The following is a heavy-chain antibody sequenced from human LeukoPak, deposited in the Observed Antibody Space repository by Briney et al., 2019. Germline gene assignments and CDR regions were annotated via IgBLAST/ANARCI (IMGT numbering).Heavy chain of an antibody. D-gene: IGHD6-13*01. CDR2: ISSSSSYI. CDR1: GFTFSTYS. Sequence: GGSLRLSCATSGFTFSTYSMNWVRQAPGKGLEWVSSISSSSSYIYYADSVKGRFTISRDNAKNSLYLQMNSLRAEDTALYYCARSPRYSRLNRGWGQGTLVFVSS. V-gene: IGHV3-21*01. J-gene: IGHJ4*02. CDR3: ARSPRYSRLNRG.